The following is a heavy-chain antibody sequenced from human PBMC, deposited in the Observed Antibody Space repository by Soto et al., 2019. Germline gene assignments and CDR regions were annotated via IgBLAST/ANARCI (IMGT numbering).Heavy chain of an antibody. CDR3: ALRGNVDTAMYGFYFDY. J-gene: IGHJ4*02. D-gene: IGHD5-18*01. CDR2: IDPSDSYT. V-gene: IGHV5-10-1*01. Sequence: GESLKISCKGSGYSFTSYWISWVRQMPGKGLEWMGRIDPSDSYTNYSPSFQGHVTISADKSISTAYLQWSSLKASATAMYYCALRGNVDTAMYGFYFDYWGQGTLVTVSS. CDR1: GYSFTSYW.